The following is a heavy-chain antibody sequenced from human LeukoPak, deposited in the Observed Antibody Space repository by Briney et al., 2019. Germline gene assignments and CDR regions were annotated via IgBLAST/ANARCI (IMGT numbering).Heavy chain of an antibody. CDR1: GFAFTNYA. V-gene: IGHV3-23*01. CDR3: AKRSGPGGPFDY. CDR2: ISPGGST. J-gene: IGHJ4*02. D-gene: IGHD1-26*01. Sequence: GSLRLSCAASGFAFTNYAMSWVRQAPGRGLEWVSNISPGGSTNYADSVKGRFTISRDNYKNTMYLQMNSLRAEDTAVYYCAKRSGPGGPFDYWGQGILVTVSS.